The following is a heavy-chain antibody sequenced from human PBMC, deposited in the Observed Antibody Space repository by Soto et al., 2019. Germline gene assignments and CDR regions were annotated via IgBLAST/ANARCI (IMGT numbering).Heavy chain of an antibody. CDR1: GGSISSGGYY. CDR3: ARGAALTENAQLLFLWDDYWFDP. V-gene: IGHV4-31*03. CDR2: IYYSGST. Sequence: SETLSLTCTFSGGSISSGGYYWSWIRQHPGKGLEWIGYIYYSGSTYYNPSLKSRVTISVDTSKNQFSLKLSSVTAADTAVYYCARGAALTENAQLLFLWDDYWFDPWGQGTLVTVSS. D-gene: IGHD2-2*01. J-gene: IGHJ5*02.